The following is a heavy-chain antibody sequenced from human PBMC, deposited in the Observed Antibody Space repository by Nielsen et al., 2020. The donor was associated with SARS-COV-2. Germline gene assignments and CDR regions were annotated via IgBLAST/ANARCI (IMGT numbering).Heavy chain of an antibody. V-gene: IGHV1-2*06. CDR3: ARRSIADSGGFDY. Sequence: ASVKVSCKASGYTFTAYYMHWVRQAPAQGLEWMGQINPNSGGTNYAQKFQGRVTMTSHTSISTDYMKLSSLRSDDKAVYFCARRSIADSGGFDYWGQGTLVAVSS. CDR1: GYTFTAYY. J-gene: IGHJ4*02. D-gene: IGHD6-6*01. CDR2: INPNSGGT.